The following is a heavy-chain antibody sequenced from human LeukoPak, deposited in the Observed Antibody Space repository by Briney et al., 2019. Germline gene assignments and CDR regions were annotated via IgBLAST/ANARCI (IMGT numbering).Heavy chain of an antibody. V-gene: IGHV1-69*05. CDR2: IIPIFGTA. Sequence: SVKVSCKASGGTFSSYAISWVRQAPGQGLERMGGIIPIFGTANYAQKFQGRVTITTDESTSTAYMELSSLRSEDTAVYYCARGGVGAPTAIFDYWGQGTLVTVSS. CDR1: GGTFSSYA. CDR3: ARGGVGAPTAIFDY. D-gene: IGHD1-26*01. J-gene: IGHJ4*02.